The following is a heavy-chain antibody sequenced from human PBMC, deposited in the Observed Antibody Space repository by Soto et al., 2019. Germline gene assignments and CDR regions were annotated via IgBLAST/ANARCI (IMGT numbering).Heavy chain of an antibody. CDR1: GGSINSGDYS. Sequence: SETLSLTCTVSGGSINSGDYSWTWIRQPPGKGLEWIGYIYHTGTTYYNMSLKSRVTISVDRSKNQFSLKLSSVTAADTAVYYCVRGINYYHSSGDSWFDPWGQGTLVTASS. CDR2: IYHTGTT. V-gene: IGHV4-30-2*01. J-gene: IGHJ5*02. D-gene: IGHD3-22*01. CDR3: VRGINYYHSSGDSWFDP.